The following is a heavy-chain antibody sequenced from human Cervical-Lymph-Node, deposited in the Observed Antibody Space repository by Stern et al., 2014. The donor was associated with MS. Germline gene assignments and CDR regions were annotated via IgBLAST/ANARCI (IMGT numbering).Heavy chain of an antibody. CDR2: INTNPGNP. D-gene: IGHD4-17*01. V-gene: IGHV7-4-1*02. J-gene: IGHJ4*02. Sequence: VQLVESGSELKKPGASVKVSCKASGYSFTHFALNWVRHAPGPGLQWMGWINTNPGNPSYAQAFTGRFVFSLDTSVSTAYLQISSLKAEDTAVYYCARDPHDYGDRFDYWGQGTLVTVSS. CDR3: ARDPHDYGDRFDY. CDR1: GYSFTHFA.